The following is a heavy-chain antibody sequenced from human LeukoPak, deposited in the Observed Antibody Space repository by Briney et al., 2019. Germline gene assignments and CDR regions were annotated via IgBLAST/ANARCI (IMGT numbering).Heavy chain of an antibody. D-gene: IGHD3-16*01. J-gene: IGHJ3*02. V-gene: IGHV3-13*01. CDR2: IGTAGDT. CDR1: GFTFSSYD. CDR3: ARVRQFGAFDI. Sequence: GGSLRLSCAASGFTFSSYDMHWVRQATGKGLEWVSAIGTAGDTYYPGSVKGRFTISRENAKNSLYLQMNSLRAGDTAVYYCARVRQFGAFDIWGQGTTVTVSS.